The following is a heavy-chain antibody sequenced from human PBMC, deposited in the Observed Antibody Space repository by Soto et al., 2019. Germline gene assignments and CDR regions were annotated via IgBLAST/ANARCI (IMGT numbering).Heavy chain of an antibody. D-gene: IGHD3-10*01. CDR3: AKRGVDTFGLSY. Sequence: EVQLVESGGGLVQPGGSLRLSCAVSGFTFSSFWMHWVRQAPGAGLVWVSRINTYGSSTSYADSVKGRFPISRDNDKNTLYLQMNSLRVEDKAMYYCAKRGVDTFGLSYWGQGTLVTVSS. J-gene: IGHJ4*02. CDR2: INTYGSST. V-gene: IGHV3-74*02. CDR1: GFTFSSFW.